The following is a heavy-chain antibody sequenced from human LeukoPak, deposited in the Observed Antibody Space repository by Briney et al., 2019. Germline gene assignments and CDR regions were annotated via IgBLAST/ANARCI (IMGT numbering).Heavy chain of an antibody. CDR3: AKCPFRDYGDYFDY. J-gene: IGHJ4*02. D-gene: IGHD4-17*01. CDR1: GFSFSTSW. Sequence: GGSLRLSCVASGFSFSTSWMSWVRQAPGKGLEWVANIKQDGSETYYVDSVRGRFTISRDNAKKSLFLQMNSLRAEDTAVYYCAKCPFRDYGDYFDYWGQGTLVTVSS. CDR2: IKQDGSET. V-gene: IGHV3-7*01.